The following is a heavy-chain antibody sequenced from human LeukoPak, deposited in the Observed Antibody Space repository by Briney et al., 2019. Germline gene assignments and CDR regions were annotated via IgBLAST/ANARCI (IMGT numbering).Heavy chain of an antibody. Sequence: GGSLRLSCATSGFTFSTYGIHWVRQAPGRGLEWVSGIYASGDSTYYADSVKGRFTMSRDNSKNTVYLQMNSLRGEDTAVYYCVRGLRELPYWGQGTLVTVSS. CDR2: IYASGDST. CDR1: GFTFSTYG. J-gene: IGHJ4*02. CDR3: VRGLRELPY. D-gene: IGHD1-26*01. V-gene: IGHV3-23*01.